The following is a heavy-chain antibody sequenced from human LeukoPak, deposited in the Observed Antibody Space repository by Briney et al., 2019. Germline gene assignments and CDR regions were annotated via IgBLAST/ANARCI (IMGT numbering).Heavy chain of an antibody. CDR2: ISSSSSTI. Sequence: GGSLRLSCAASGFTFSSYSMNWVRQAPGKGLEWVSYISSSSSTIYYADSVKGRFTISRDNAKNSLYLQMNSLRAEDTAVYYCARDKWYSSSWSYYYYGMDVWGQGTTVTVSS. V-gene: IGHV3-48*04. CDR3: ARDKWYSSSWSYYYYGMDV. CDR1: GFTFSSYS. D-gene: IGHD6-13*01. J-gene: IGHJ6*02.